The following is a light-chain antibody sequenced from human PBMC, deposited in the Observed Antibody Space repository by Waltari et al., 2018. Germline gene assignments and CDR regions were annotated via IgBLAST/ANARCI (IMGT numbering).Light chain of an antibody. CDR2: SAS. Sequence: EIVLTQSPGTLSLSPGDRATLSCRASQSVTSSYLAWYQQKPGQAPRLLIYSASSRATGIPNRFSGSGSGTDFTLIISGLEPEDFAVYYCQQYAYSPLTFGGGTKVEIK. J-gene: IGKJ4*01. V-gene: IGKV3-20*01. CDR3: QQYAYSPLT. CDR1: QSVTSSY.